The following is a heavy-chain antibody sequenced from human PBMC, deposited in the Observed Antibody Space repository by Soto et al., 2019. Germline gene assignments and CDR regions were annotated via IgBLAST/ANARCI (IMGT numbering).Heavy chain of an antibody. V-gene: IGHV1-69*06. CDR1: GGTFSSYA. Sequence: QVQLVQSGAEVKKPGSSVKVSCKASGGTFSSYAISWVRQAPGQGLEWMGGIIPIFGTANYAQKFQGRVTITADKSTSTAHMELSSLRSDDTAVYYCARDRREYYYGSGSYYLDYWGQGTLVTVSS. CDR2: IIPIFGTA. J-gene: IGHJ4*02. CDR3: ARDRREYYYGSGSYYLDY. D-gene: IGHD3-10*01.